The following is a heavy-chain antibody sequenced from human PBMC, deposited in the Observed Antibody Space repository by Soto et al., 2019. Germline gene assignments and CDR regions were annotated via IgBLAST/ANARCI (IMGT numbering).Heavy chain of an antibody. V-gene: IGHV3-72*01. CDR2: TRNKANSYST. CDR3: ARDTGGSYDY. D-gene: IGHD1-26*01. Sequence: EVQLVESGGGLVQPGGSLRLSCAASGFTFSDYYMDWVRQVPGKGLEWVGRTRNKANSYSTECAPSVKGRFTISRHDLEDSMYLQMNSLKTEDTAVYYCARDTGGSYDYWGQGALVTVSS. J-gene: IGHJ4*02. CDR1: GFTFSDYY.